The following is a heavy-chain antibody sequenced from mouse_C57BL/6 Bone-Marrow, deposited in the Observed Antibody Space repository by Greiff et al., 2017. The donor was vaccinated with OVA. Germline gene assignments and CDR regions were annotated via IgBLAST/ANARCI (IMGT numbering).Heavy chain of an antibody. V-gene: IGHV1-4*01. J-gene: IGHJ4*01. CDR3: ARSGLHYGNYAMDY. CDR1: GYTFTSYT. D-gene: IGHD2-1*01. Sequence: QVQLQESGAELARPGASVKMSCKASGYTFTSYTMHWVKQRPGQGLEWIGYINPSSGYTKYNQKFKDKATLTADKSSSTAYMQLSILTSEDSAVYYCARSGLHYGNYAMDYWGQGTSVTVSS. CDR2: INPSSGYT.